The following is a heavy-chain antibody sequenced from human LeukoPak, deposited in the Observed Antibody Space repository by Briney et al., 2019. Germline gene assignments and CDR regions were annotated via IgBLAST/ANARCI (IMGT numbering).Heavy chain of an antibody. V-gene: IGHV4-38-2*02. J-gene: IGHJ3*01. CDR1: GYSISSGYY. D-gene: IGHD3-22*01. CDR2: IYDGGNT. CDR3: VKQWLRNAFDL. Sequence: SETLSLTCTVSGYSISSGYYWGWIRQPPGKGLEWIGYIYDGGNTYYNPSLKSRVTISVDTSKNQFSLRLRSVAAADTAVYYCVKQWLRNAFDLWGQGTMVTVSS.